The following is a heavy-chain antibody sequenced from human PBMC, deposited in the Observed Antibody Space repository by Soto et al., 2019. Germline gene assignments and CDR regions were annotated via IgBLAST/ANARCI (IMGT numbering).Heavy chain of an antibody. CDR1: GFTFSSYA. CDR3: LLGRGKGGYCSSTSCYTRMAGGAFDI. D-gene: IGHD2-2*02. Sequence: PGGSLRLSCAASGFTFSSYAMSWVRQAPGKGLEWVSAISGSGGSTYYADSVEGRFTISRDNSKNTLYLQMNSLRAEDTAVYYCLLGRGKGGYCSSTSCYTRMAGGAFDIWGQGTMVTVSS. J-gene: IGHJ3*02. CDR2: ISGSGGST. V-gene: IGHV3-23*01.